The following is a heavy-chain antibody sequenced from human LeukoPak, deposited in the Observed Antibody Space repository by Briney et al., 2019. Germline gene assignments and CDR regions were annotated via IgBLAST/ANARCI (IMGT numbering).Heavy chain of an antibody. CDR3: ARRTGYCTNGVCGFDY. V-gene: IGHV1-3*01. CDR2: INAGNGNA. CDR1: GYTFTSYA. D-gene: IGHD2-8*01. Sequence: ASVKVSCKASGYTFTSYAMHWVRQAPGQRLEWMGWINAGNGNAKYSQKFQGRVTITRDTSASTAYMELSSLRSEDTAVYYCARRTGYCTNGVCGFDYWGPGTLVTVSS. J-gene: IGHJ4*02.